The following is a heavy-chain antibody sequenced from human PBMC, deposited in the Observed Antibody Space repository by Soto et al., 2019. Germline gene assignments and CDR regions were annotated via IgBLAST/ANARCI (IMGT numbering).Heavy chain of an antibody. D-gene: IGHD4-17*01. CDR1: GGTFSSYT. CDR3: VRDYHYGDYGGY. Sequence: QVQLVQSGAEVKKPGSSVKVSCKASGGTFSSYTISWVRQAPGQGLEWMGRIIPILGIANYAQKFQGRVTITADKSTSTAYMELSSLRSEDTAVYYCVRDYHYGDYGGYWGQGTLVTVSS. CDR2: IIPILGIA. V-gene: IGHV1-69*08. J-gene: IGHJ4*02.